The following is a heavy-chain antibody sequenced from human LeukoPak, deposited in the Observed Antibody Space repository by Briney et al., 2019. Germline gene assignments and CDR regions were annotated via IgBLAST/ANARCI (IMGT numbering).Heavy chain of an antibody. CDR1: GFTFSSYS. V-gene: IGHV3-21*04. Sequence: GGSLRLSCAASGFTFSSYSMNWVRQAPGKGLEWVSCISSSSSYIYYADSVKGRFTISRDNAKNSLYLQMNSLRAEDTALYYCAKGGIHRGYYYYYMDVWGKGTTVTISS. CDR2: ISSSSSYI. D-gene: IGHD6-13*01. CDR3: AKGGIHRGYYYYYMDV. J-gene: IGHJ6*03.